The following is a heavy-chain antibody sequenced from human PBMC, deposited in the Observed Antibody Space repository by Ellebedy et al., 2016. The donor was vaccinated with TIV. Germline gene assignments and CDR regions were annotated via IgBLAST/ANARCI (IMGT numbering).Heavy chain of an antibody. CDR1: GYTFTGHY. Sequence: SVKVSCXASGYTFTGHYMHWVRQAPGQGLEWMGIINPSGGSTSYAQKFQGRVTMTRDTSTSTVYMELSSLRSEDTAVYYCCRIAVAGTSNWFDPWGQGTLVTVSS. J-gene: IGHJ5*02. D-gene: IGHD6-19*01. CDR3: CRIAVAGTSNWFDP. V-gene: IGHV1-46*03. CDR2: INPSGGST.